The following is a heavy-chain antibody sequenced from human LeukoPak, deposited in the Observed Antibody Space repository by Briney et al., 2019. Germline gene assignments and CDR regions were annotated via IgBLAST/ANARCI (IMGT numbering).Heavy chain of an antibody. V-gene: IGHV1-46*01. CDR2: INPSGGST. J-gene: IGHJ6*02. Sequence: ASVKVSCKASGYTSTSYYMHWVRQAPGQGLEWMGIINPSGGSTSYAQKFQGRVTMTRDTSTSTVYMELSSLRSDDTAVYYCAREGGAVWFGESAGLYYGMDVWGQGTTVTVSS. CDR1: GYTSTSYY. CDR3: AREGGAVWFGESAGLYYGMDV. D-gene: IGHD3-10*01.